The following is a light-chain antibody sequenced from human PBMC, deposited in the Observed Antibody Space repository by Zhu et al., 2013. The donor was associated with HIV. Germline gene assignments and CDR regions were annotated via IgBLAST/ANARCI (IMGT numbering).Light chain of an antibody. J-gene: IGKJ4*01. CDR3: QQLNDYPLT. CDR1: QNIRTW. Sequence: DIQMTQSPSTLSASVGDKVTITCRASQNIRTWLAWYQQKPGKAPNLLIYKASTLESGVPPRFSGSGSGTEFTLTINSLQPDDIATYFCQQLNDYPLTFGGRDQG. CDR2: KAS. V-gene: IGKV1-5*03.